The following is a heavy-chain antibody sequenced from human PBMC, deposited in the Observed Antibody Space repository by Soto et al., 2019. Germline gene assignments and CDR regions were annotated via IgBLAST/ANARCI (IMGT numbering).Heavy chain of an antibody. Sequence: QGQLVQSGPEVKKPGASVKVSCKASGYTFSRYGISWVRQAPGQGLEWMGWVSGYNGDTKYAQKVTGRVTMTIDTSTYTAYMELRSLTSDDTAKYYCAKNGQPPYYYYGMDVWGQGTTVTVSS. D-gene: IGHD2-8*01. J-gene: IGHJ6*02. CDR1: GYTFSRYG. CDR3: AKNGQPPYYYYGMDV. V-gene: IGHV1-18*01. CDR2: VSGYNGDT.